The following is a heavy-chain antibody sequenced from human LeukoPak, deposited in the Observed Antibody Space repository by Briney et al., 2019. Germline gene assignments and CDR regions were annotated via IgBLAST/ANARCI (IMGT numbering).Heavy chain of an antibody. J-gene: IGHJ4*02. V-gene: IGHV1-8*01. CDR1: GYTFTSYD. D-gene: IGHD3-3*01. CDR3: ARGGGYDFWSGYSVH. CDR2: MNPNSGNT. Sequence: ASVKVSCKASGYTFTSYDINWVRQATGQGLEWMGWMNPNSGNTGYAQKFQGRVTMTRSTSISTAYMELSSLRSEDTAVYYCARGGGYDFWSGYSVHWGQGTLVTVSS.